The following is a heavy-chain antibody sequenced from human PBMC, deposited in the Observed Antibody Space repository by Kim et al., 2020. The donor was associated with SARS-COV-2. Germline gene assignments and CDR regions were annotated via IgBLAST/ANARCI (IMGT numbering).Heavy chain of an antibody. J-gene: IGHJ4*02. CDR2: IYYSGNT. D-gene: IGHD3-16*01. CDR1: GGSISSSSYY. CDR3: ARQIRLGDFTYYFDY. V-gene: IGHV4-39*01. Sequence: SETLSLTCTVSGGSISSSSYYWAWIRQPPGKGLEWIGRIYYSGNTQYNPSLKSRVTKSVDTSKNQFSLKLYSVTAADTAVYYCARQIRLGDFTYYFDYWGQGTLVTVSS.